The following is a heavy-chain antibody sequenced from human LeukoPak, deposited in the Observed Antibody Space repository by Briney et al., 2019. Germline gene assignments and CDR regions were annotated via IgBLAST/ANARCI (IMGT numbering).Heavy chain of an antibody. D-gene: IGHD6-13*01. Sequence: GGSLRLSCAASGFTFSSYAMHWVRQAPGKGLEWVAVISYDGSNKYYADSLKGRFTISRDNSKNTLYLQMNSLRTDDTAVYYCARVGLSSSWYVWFDPWGQGTLVTVSS. J-gene: IGHJ5*02. CDR2: ISYDGSNK. CDR3: ARVGLSSSWYVWFDP. CDR1: GFTFSSYA. V-gene: IGHV3-30*04.